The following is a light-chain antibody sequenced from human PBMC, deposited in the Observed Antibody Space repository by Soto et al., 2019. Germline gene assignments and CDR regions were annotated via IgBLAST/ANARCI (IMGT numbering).Light chain of an antibody. CDR3: QHYNSYSEA. J-gene: IGKJ1*01. V-gene: IGKV1-5*03. CDR2: KAS. Sequence: DIHMTQPPSTRSGSLGDRVTITCRASQTIRSWLAWYQQKPGKDPKLLIYKASTLKSGVPSRFSGSGSGTEFTLTIRSLQPDAFATYYCQHYNSYSEAFGPGTKVDI. CDR1: QTIRSW.